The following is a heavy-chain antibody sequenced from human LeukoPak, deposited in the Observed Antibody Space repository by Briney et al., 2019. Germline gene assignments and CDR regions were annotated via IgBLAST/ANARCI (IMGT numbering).Heavy chain of an antibody. CDR2: INPSGGST. Sequence: ASVKVSCKASGYTLTSYYMHWVRQAPGQGLEWMGIINPSGGSTSYAQKFQGRVTMTRDTSTSTVYMELSSLRSEDTAVYYCARDGGSLWFGELLRPRTDYYMDVWGKGTTVTISS. CDR1: GYTLTSYY. D-gene: IGHD3-10*01. J-gene: IGHJ6*03. V-gene: IGHV1-46*01. CDR3: ARDGGSLWFGELLRPRTDYYMDV.